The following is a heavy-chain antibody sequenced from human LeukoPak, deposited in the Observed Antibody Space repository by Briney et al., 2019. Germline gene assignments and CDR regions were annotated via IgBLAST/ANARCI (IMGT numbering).Heavy chain of an antibody. CDR3: AKGLRTGVGPYMGYHYYMDV. V-gene: IGHV3-23*01. D-gene: IGHD3-16*01. Sequence: AGGSLRLSRAASGFNFNSLAISWVRQAPGKGPKWGSTIYDNCDGTYYADSVKGRFTISRDNSYNTVSLQMNSLRDEDTGVYYCAKGLRTGVGPYMGYHYYMDVWGKGATVTVSS. CDR2: IYDNCDGT. J-gene: IGHJ6*03. CDR1: GFNFNSLA.